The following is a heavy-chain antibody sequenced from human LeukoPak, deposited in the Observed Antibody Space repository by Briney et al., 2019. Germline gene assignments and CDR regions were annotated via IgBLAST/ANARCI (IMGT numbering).Heavy chain of an antibody. Sequence: PGGPLRLSCGASGFPFSGSAMHWVRRASGKGLEWVGRIRSKDYSDATAYAAPVKGRFTISRDDSKTTAHLQMNSLKTEDTAVYYCTIRYSSSSWYHFDYWGQGTPVTVSS. CDR1: GFPFSGSA. CDR3: TIRYSSSSWYHFDY. CDR2: IRSKDYSDAT. D-gene: IGHD6-13*01. V-gene: IGHV3-73*01. J-gene: IGHJ4*02.